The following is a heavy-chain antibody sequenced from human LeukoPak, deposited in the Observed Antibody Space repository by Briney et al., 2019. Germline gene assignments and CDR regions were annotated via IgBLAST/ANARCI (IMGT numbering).Heavy chain of an antibody. Sequence: SETLSLTCTVSGGSISSYYWSWIRQPPGKGLEWIGYIYTSGCTNYNPSLKSRVTISVDTSKNQFSLKLSSVTAADTAVYYCARQLSAGTGGGWFDPWGQGTLVTVSS. J-gene: IGHJ5*02. D-gene: IGHD6-19*01. CDR3: ARQLSAGTGGGWFDP. CDR1: GGSISSYY. CDR2: IYTSGCT. V-gene: IGHV4-4*09.